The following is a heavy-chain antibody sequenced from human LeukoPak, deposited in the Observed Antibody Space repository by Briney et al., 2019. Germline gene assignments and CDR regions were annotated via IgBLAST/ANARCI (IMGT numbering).Heavy chain of an antibody. Sequence: PSETLSLTCAVYGGSFSGYYWSWIRQPPGKGLEWIGEINHSGSTNCNPSLKSRVTISVDTSKNQFSLKLSSVTAADTAVYYCARVMVRGVIYLDYWGQGTLVTVSS. CDR3: ARVMVRGVIYLDY. CDR2: INHSGST. D-gene: IGHD3-10*01. CDR1: GGSFSGYY. J-gene: IGHJ4*02. V-gene: IGHV4-34*01.